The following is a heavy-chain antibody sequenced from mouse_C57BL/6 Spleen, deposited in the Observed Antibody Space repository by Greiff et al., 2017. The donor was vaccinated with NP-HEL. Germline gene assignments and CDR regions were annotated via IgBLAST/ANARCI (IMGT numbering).Heavy chain of an antibody. Sequence: VQLKESGPELVKPGASVKISCKASGYSFTGYYMNWVKQSPEKSLEWIGEINPSTGGTTYNQKFKAKATLTVDKSSSTAYMQLKSLTSEDSAVYYCARRGVDGYYLGWYFDVWGTGTTVTVSS. CDR1: GYSFTGYY. J-gene: IGHJ1*03. V-gene: IGHV1-42*01. CDR2: INPSTGGT. D-gene: IGHD2-3*01. CDR3: ARRGVDGYYLGWYFDV.